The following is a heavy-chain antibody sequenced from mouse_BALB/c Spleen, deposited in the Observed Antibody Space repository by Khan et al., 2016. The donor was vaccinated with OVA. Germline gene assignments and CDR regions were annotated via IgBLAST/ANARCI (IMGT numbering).Heavy chain of an antibody. CDR3: ARRLSNFDY. D-gene: IGHD1-3*01. J-gene: IGHJ2*01. V-gene: IGHV1S81*02. CDR1: GYTLTSYW. Sequence: QVQLQQPGAELVNPGASVNLSCKASGYTLTSYWMHWVKQRPGQGLEWIGEINPSNGRTNYNEKFKNKATLTVDKSSSTAYKHLRSPTAEDSAVYYCARRLSNFDYWGQGTTLTVSS. CDR2: INPSNGRT.